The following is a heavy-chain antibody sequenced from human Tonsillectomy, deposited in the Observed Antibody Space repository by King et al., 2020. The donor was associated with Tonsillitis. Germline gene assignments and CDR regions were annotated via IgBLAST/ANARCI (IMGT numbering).Heavy chain of an antibody. CDR2: ISYDGSNK. CDR3: AKGEGISY. D-gene: IGHD3-10*01. CDR1: GFTFSSYG. V-gene: IGHV3-30*18. J-gene: IGHJ4*02. Sequence: QVQLVESGGGVVQPGRSLRLSCAASGFTFSSYGMHWVRQAPGKGREWVAVISYDGSNKYYAESVKGRFTISRDNSKNTLYLQMNSLRAKDTALYYCAKGEGISYWGQGTLVTVSS.